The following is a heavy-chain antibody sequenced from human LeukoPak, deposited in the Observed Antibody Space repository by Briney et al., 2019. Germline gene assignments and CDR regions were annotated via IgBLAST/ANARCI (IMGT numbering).Heavy chain of an antibody. V-gene: IGHV3-33*01. CDR1: GFTFSSYG. J-gene: IGHJ5*02. D-gene: IGHD6-19*01. CDR3: AREAVGYSSGRRWFDP. CDR2: IWYDGSNK. Sequence: AGGSLRLSCAASGFTFSSYGMHWVRQAPGKGLEWVAVIWYDGSNKYYADSVKGRFTISRDKSKNTLYLQMNSLRAEDTAVYYCAREAVGYSSGRRWFDPWGQGTLVTVSS.